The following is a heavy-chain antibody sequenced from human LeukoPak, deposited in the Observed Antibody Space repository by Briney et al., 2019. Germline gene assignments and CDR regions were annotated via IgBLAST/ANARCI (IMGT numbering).Heavy chain of an antibody. D-gene: IGHD3-16*01. CDR1: GGSISSYY. Sequence: SETLSLTCTVSGGSISSYYWSWIRQPPGKGLEWIGYIYYSGSTNYNPSLKSRVTISVDTSKNQFSLKLSSVTAADTAVYYCARSQDDYVLGSAEEYYFDYWGQGTLVTVSS. CDR3: ARSQDDYVLGSAEEYYFDY. J-gene: IGHJ4*02. CDR2: IYYSGST. V-gene: IGHV4-59*01.